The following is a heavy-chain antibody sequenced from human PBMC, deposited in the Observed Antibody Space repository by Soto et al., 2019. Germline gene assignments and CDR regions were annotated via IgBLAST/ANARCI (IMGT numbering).Heavy chain of an antibody. V-gene: IGHV4-30-4*01. Sequence: SETLSLTCTVSGGSISSGDYYWIWIRQPPGKGLEWIGYIYYSGSTYYNPSLKSRVTISVDTSKNQFSLKLSSVTAADTAVYYCASILTAAVNHLFDYWGQGTLVTVSS. J-gene: IGHJ4*02. CDR3: ASILTAAVNHLFDY. D-gene: IGHD6-13*01. CDR1: GGSISSGDYY. CDR2: IYYSGST.